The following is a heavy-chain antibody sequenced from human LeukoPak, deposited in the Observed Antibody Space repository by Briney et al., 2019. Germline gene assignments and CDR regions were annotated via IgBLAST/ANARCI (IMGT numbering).Heavy chain of an antibody. Sequence: GGSLRLSCVASGFTFRSYGIHWVRQAPGKGLEWLAFIWYDEITKNYADSVKGRFTISRDNSKNTLYVQLNSLRPDDTAVYYCAKDSSDYYFDYWGQGTLVTVSS. CDR2: IWYDEITK. D-gene: IGHD3-22*01. J-gene: IGHJ4*02. CDR1: GFTFRSYG. V-gene: IGHV3-30*02. CDR3: AKDSSDYYFDY.